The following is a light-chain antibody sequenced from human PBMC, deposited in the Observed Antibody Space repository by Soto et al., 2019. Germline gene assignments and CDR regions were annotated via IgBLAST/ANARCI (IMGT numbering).Light chain of an antibody. J-gene: IGKJ1*01. CDR3: HQYNNWPWT. V-gene: IGKV3-15*01. CDR2: AAS. Sequence: TVMPKYPFTLSVSAGDTSTLSCRASQRVSNHFAWYQQKPGQAPRLLIYAASTRAAGVPVRFSGSGSETEFTLTIRSLQSEDFALYYCHQYNNWPWTFGQRTKVDIK. CDR1: QRVSNH.